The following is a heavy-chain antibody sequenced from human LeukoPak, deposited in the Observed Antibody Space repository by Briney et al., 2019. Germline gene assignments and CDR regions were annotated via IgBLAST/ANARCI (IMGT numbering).Heavy chain of an antibody. D-gene: IGHD3-10*01. Sequence: GGSLRLSCAASGFTFSSYGMHWVRQAPGKGLEWVAVIWYDGSNKYYADSVKGRFTISRDNSKNTLYLQMNSLRAEDTAVYYCARALMVRGVITLDYWGQGTLVTVSS. CDR2: IWYDGSNK. J-gene: IGHJ4*02. CDR1: GFTFSSYG. CDR3: ARALMVRGVITLDY. V-gene: IGHV3-33*01.